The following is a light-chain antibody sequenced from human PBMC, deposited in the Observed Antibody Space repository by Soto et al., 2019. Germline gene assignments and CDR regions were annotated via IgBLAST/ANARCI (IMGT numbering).Light chain of an antibody. V-gene: IGLV1-51*01. CDR2: DNY. CDR1: RSNINNNF. Sequence: QAVLTQPPSVSAAPGQKVTISCSGSRSNINNNFVSWYQLFPGTAPKLLIYDNYKRPSGIPDRFSASKSGTSATLAITGLQTGDEAEYNCGTWDSSLDGFVFGTGTQLTVL. J-gene: IGLJ1*01. CDR3: GTWDSSLDGFV.